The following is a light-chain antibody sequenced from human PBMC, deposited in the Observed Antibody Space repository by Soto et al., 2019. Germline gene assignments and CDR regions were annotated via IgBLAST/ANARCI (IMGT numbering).Light chain of an antibody. CDR2: GAS. Sequence: DIQMTQSPSSLSASIGARVTITCRASQGIYNYLAWYQQKPGKVPKLLIYGASTLQSGVPSRFSGSGSGTDFTLTISSLQPEDVATYYCQKYDSAPWTFGQGTKVEIK. J-gene: IGKJ1*01. V-gene: IGKV1-27*01. CDR1: QGIYNY. CDR3: QKYDSAPWT.